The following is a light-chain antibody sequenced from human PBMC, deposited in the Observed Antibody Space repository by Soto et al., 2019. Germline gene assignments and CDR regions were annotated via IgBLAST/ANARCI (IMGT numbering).Light chain of an antibody. Sequence: QPVLTQPPSASGTPGQRVTISCSGSSSNIGSNYVYWYQQLPGTAPKLLIYRKNQRPSGVPDRFSGSKSGTSASLAISGLRSEDEADYYCAAWDDSLSGVVFGGGTKLTVL. CDR3: AAWDDSLSGVV. V-gene: IGLV1-47*01. CDR2: RKN. J-gene: IGLJ3*02. CDR1: SSNIGSNY.